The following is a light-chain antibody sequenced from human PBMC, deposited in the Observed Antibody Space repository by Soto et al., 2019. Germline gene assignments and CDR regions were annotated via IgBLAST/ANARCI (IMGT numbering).Light chain of an antibody. CDR1: QSISTW. Sequence: DIQMTQSPSTLSAFVGDRVTITCRASQSISTWLAWYQQKPGKAPELLIYEASSLENGVPSRFSGSGSGTEFTLTISSLQPDDFATYYCQQYNSYWTFGQGTKVEIK. CDR3: QQYNSYWT. V-gene: IGKV1-5*03. J-gene: IGKJ1*01. CDR2: EAS.